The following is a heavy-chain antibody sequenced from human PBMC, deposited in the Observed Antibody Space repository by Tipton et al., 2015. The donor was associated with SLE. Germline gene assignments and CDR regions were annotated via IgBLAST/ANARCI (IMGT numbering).Heavy chain of an antibody. CDR3: ARGRITGTAHLGSYFDL. CDR1: GYTFTSYY. J-gene: IGHJ2*01. V-gene: IGHV1-46*01. CDR2: INPSGRST. D-gene: IGHD1-7*01. Sequence: QLVQSGAEVKKPGASVKVSCKASGYTFTSYYMHWVRQAPGQGLEWMGIINPSGRSTSYAQKFQGRVTMTRDTSTSTVYMELSSLRSEDTAVYYCARGRITGTAHLGSYFDLRVRGTLVTVSS.